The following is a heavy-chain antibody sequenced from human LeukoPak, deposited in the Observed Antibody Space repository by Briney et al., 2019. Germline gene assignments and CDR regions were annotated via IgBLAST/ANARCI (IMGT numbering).Heavy chain of an antibody. D-gene: IGHD3-22*01. CDR3: ARDYYDSSGDYFDY. CDR2: ISSSGSTI. CDR1: GYTFSDYY. J-gene: IGHJ4*02. V-gene: IGHV3-11*04. Sequence: GGSLRLSCAASGYTFSDYYMSWIRQAPGKGLEWVSYISSSGSTIYYADSVKGRFTASRDNAKNSLYLQMNSLRAEDTAVYYCARDYYDSSGDYFDYWGQGTLVTVSS.